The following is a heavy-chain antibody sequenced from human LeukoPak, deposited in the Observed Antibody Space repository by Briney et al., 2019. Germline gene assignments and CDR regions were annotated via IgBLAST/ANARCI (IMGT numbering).Heavy chain of an antibody. V-gene: IGHV4-4*07. CDR3: AGRDSPTTYYDILTGYYKGDAFDI. Sequence: SETLSLTCTVSGGSISNYYWSWIRQPAGKGLEWIGRIYTSGSTNYNPSLKSRVTISVDKSKNQFSLKLSSVTAADTAVYYCAGRDSPTTYYDILTGYYKGDAFDIWGQGTMVTVSS. CDR1: GGSISNYY. J-gene: IGHJ3*02. CDR2: IYTSGST. D-gene: IGHD3-9*01.